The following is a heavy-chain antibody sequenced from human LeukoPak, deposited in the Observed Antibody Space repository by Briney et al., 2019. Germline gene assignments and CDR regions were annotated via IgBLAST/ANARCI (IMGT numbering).Heavy chain of an antibody. Sequence: SETLSLTCTVSGGSISSGDYYRSWIRQPPGKGLEWIGYIYYSGSTYYNPSLKSRVTISVDTSKNQFSLKLSSVTAADTAVYYCARDRVTGTTAFDYWGQGTLVTVSS. CDR1: GGSISSGDYY. CDR2: IYYSGST. CDR3: ARDRVTGTTAFDY. J-gene: IGHJ4*02. D-gene: IGHD1-20*01. V-gene: IGHV4-30-4*08.